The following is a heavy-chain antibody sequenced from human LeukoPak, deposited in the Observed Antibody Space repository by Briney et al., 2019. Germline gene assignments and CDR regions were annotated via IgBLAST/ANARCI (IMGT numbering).Heavy chain of an antibody. Sequence: GGSLRLSCAASGFTFSSYSMNWVRQAPGKGLEWVSSISSSSSYIYYADSVKGRFTISRDNAKNSLYLQMNSLRAEDTAVYYCARVQGNYYDSSGYRGYWGQGTLVTVSS. D-gene: IGHD3-22*01. J-gene: IGHJ4*02. CDR2: ISSSSSYI. V-gene: IGHV3-21*01. CDR3: ARVQGNYYDSSGYRGY. CDR1: GFTFSSYS.